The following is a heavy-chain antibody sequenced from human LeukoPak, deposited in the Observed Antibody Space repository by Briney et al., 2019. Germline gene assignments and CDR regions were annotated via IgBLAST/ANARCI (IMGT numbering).Heavy chain of an antibody. V-gene: IGHV3-23*01. CDR3: AKDSNYYGSGSYSKGPVDY. D-gene: IGHD3-10*01. CDR2: VSGCGGST. J-gene: IGHJ4*02. CDR1: GFTLSSYA. Sequence: GGSLRVSCAASGFTLSSYAMRWVRLHPGKGLEWVSVVSGCGGSTYYADSVKGRFTISRDNSKNTLYLQMNSLRAEDTAIYYCAKDSNYYGSGSYSKGPVDYWGQGTLVTVSS.